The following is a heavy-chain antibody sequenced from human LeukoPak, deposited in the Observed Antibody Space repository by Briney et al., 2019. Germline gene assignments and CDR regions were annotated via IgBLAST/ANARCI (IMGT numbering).Heavy chain of an antibody. D-gene: IGHD1-26*01. V-gene: IGHV4-39*07. J-gene: IGHJ4*02. CDR3: ARGVWEPYY. CDR2: IYYSGST. CDR1: GGSISSSSYY. Sequence: AETLSLTCTVSGGSISSSSYYWGRIPQPPGKGLEWIGSIYYSGSTYYNPSLKSRATISVDMSKNQFSLRLSSVTAADASVYFCARGVWEPYYWGQGTLVTVSS.